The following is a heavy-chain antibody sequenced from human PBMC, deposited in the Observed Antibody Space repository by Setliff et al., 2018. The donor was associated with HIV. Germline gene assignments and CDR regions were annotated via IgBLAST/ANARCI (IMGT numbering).Heavy chain of an antibody. J-gene: IGHJ4*02. CDR3: ATPPTYSYTSSGYSSLDY. V-gene: IGHV1-69*13. Sequence: ASVKVSCKASGYTFSSSYMHWVRQAPGQGLEWMGGIIPIFGTANYAQKFQGRVTITADDSTSTAYMELSSLRSEDTALYYCATPPTYSYTSSGYSSLDYWGQGTLVPSPQ. CDR2: IIPIFGTA. D-gene: IGHD3-22*01. CDR1: GYTFSSSY.